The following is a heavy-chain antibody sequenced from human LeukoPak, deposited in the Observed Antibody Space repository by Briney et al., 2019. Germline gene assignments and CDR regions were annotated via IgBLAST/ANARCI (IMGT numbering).Heavy chain of an antibody. CDR1: GFTFSTYG. J-gene: IGHJ4*02. CDR2: IGGSGETT. V-gene: IGHV3-23*01. CDR3: AKDVFELYDIYDH. D-gene: IGHD3-9*01. Sequence: GGSLRLSCAASGFTFSTYGMSWVRQAPGKGLEWVAIIGGSGETTIYGDSVKGRLTISRDNSKNTVYLQMNSLRAEDTAIYYCAKDVFELYDIYDHWGQGTLVTVSS.